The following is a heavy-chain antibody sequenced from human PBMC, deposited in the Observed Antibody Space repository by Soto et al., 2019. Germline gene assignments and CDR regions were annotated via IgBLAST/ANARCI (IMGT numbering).Heavy chain of an antibody. CDR2: ISGSGGGT. CDR1: GFTFSSYA. J-gene: IGHJ4*02. V-gene: IGHV3-23*01. CDR3: AKVWGNYGNFDY. Sequence: EVQLLESGGGLLQPGGSLRLSCAASGFTFSSYAMSWVRQAPGKGLEWVSAISGSGGGTYYGDSVKGRFTISRDNSKNTVYLQMTSLRAGDAAVYYCAKVWGNYGNFDYWGQGTLVTVSS. D-gene: IGHD3-16*01.